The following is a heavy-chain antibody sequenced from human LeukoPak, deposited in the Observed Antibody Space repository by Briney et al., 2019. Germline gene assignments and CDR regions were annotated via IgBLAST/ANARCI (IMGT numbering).Heavy chain of an antibody. V-gene: IGHV3-23*01. CDR2: ISGSGGNT. Sequence: GGSLRLSCAASGFTFRFYAMSWVRQAPGKGLEWVSTISGSGGNTYYADSVKGRFTISRHNSKNTLYLQMNSLRAEDTAAYYCAKGLVPAAMGEFGYWGQGTLVTVSS. D-gene: IGHD2-2*01. CDR1: GFTFRFYA. J-gene: IGHJ4*02. CDR3: AKGLVPAAMGEFGY.